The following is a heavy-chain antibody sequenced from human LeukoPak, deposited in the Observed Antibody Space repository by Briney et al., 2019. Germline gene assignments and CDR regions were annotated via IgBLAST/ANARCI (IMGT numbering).Heavy chain of an antibody. CDR2: ISGSGGST. CDR1: GFTFSSYA. J-gene: IGHJ4*02. CDR3: AKGLSSSWSVRGPLDY. Sequence: GGSLRLSCAASGFTFSSYAMSWVRQAPGKGLEWVSAISGSGGSTYYADSVKGRFTISRDNSKNTLYLRMNSLRAEDTAVYYCAKGLSSSWSVRGPLDYWGQGTLVTVSS. D-gene: IGHD6-13*01. V-gene: IGHV3-23*01.